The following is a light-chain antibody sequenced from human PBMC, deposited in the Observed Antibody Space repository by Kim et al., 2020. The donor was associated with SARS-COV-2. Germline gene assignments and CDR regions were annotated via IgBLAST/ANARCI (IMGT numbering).Light chain of an antibody. Sequence: PGKRTRITWRGKNIGRDTGHLYQRRPGQAPVLVIYPDSDRPSGIPQGFTGSNSGDTATLTISRVEAGDEADYYCQVWDATGDHHWVFGGGTQLTVL. CDR1: NIGRDT. CDR2: PDS. J-gene: IGLJ3*02. V-gene: IGLV3-21*04. CDR3: QVWDATGDHHWV.